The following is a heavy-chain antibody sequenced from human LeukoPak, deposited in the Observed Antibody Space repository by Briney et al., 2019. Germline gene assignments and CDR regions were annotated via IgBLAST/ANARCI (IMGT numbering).Heavy chain of an antibody. D-gene: IGHD6-6*01. V-gene: IGHV1-18*01. J-gene: IGHJ5*02. Sequence: ASVKLSCKASGYTFTNYGINWVRQAPGQGLEWMGWISVYNGNTNYAQKLQGRVTVTTDTSTSTAYMELRSLRSDDTAVYYCARDKVYSSSNPYNWVDPWGQGTLVTVSS. CDR1: GYTFTNYG. CDR2: ISVYNGNT. CDR3: ARDKVYSSSNPYNWVDP.